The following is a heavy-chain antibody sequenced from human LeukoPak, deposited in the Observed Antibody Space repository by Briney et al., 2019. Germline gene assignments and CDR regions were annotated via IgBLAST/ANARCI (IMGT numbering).Heavy chain of an antibody. CDR2: IGGSGDTT. V-gene: IGHV3-23*01. Sequence: GGSLRLSCAASGFTFSTSAMNWVRQAPGKGLEWVSVIGGSGDTTYYADSVRGRFTISRDNFKNTLYLQMNSLTAEDTAIYYCAKGKSLPHYYYYGMDVWGQGTAVTASS. J-gene: IGHJ6*02. CDR3: AKGKSLPHYYYYGMDV. CDR1: GFTFSTSA.